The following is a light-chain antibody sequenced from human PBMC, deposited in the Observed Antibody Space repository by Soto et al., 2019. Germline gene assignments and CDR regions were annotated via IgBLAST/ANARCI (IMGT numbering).Light chain of an antibody. J-gene: IGKJ3*01. CDR3: QQYNNWPPVT. CDR1: QSVSGN. Sequence: EIVMTQSPATLSVSPGERATLSCRASQSVSGNLAWYQQKPGQAPRLLIYGASTRATGIPARFSGSGSGTEFTLTISSLQSEDFAIYYCQQYNNWPPVTVGPGTKVDIK. CDR2: GAS. V-gene: IGKV3-15*01.